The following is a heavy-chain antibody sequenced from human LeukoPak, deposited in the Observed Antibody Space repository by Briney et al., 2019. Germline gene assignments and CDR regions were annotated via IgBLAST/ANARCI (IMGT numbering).Heavy chain of an antibody. D-gene: IGHD3-10*01. CDR3: ARVALGYYGSGSYYYFDY. CDR2: IYYSGST. V-gene: IGHV4-30-4*08. Sequence: KPSETLSLTCTVSGGSISSGDYYWSWIRQPPGKGLEWIGYIYYSGSTYYNPSLKSRVTISVDTSKNQFSLKLSSVTAADTAVYYCARVALGYYGSGSYYYFDYWGQGTLVTVSS. CDR1: GGSISSGDYY. J-gene: IGHJ4*02.